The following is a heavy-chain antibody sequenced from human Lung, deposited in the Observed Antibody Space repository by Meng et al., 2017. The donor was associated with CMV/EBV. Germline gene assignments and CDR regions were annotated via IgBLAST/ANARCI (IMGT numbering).Heavy chain of an antibody. CDR3: ARERLYQPLWGDALDI. CDR2: ISSSRSYI. V-gene: IGHV3-21*06. J-gene: IGHJ3*02. CDR1: GFSFSTYT. D-gene: IGHD2-2*01. Sequence: GESLKISCAPSGFSFSTYTLHWVRHAPGKGLEWVASISSSRSYINYADPVKGRFTISRDNAKDSLYLQMSSLRAEDTAVYYCARERLYQPLWGDALDIWGQGTMVTVSS.